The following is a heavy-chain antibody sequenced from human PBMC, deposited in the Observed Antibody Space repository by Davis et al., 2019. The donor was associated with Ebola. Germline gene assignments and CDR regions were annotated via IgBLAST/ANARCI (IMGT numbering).Heavy chain of an antibody. Sequence: SETLSLTCTVSGGSVSSGSYYWSWIRQPPGKGLEWIGYIYYSGSTYYNPSLKSRVTISVDRSKNQFSLKLSSVTAADTAVYYCAGYGDYFLGWGQGTLVTVSS. CDR2: IYYSGST. D-gene: IGHD4-17*01. CDR1: GGSVSSGSYY. CDR3: AGYGDYFLG. J-gene: IGHJ4*02. V-gene: IGHV4-61*01.